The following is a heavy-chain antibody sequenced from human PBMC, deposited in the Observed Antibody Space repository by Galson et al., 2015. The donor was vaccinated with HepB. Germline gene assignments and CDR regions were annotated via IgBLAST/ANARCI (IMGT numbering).Heavy chain of an antibody. J-gene: IGHJ4*02. D-gene: IGHD2-2*03. CDR2: INPNSGGT. CDR3: ARFSGYCSSTSCYDY. V-gene: IGHV1-2*02. Sequence: SVKDSCKASGYTFTSYDINWVRQAPGQGLEWMGWINPNSGGTNYAQKFQGRVTMTRDTSISTAYMELSRLRSDDTAVYYCARFSGYCSSTSCYDYWGQGTLVTVSS. CDR1: GYTFTSYD.